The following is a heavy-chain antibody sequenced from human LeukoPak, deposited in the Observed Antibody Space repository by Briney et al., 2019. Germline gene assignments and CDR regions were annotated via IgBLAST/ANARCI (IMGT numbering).Heavy chain of an antibody. CDR3: AKAPVGHCSGAFCYHFDS. CDR2: ISGDNPGT. CDR1: GFTFSTYA. V-gene: IGHV3-23*01. D-gene: IGHD2-15*01. J-gene: IGHJ4*02. Sequence: GGSLRLSCAASGFTFSTYAMSWVRQTPGKGLEWVAAISGDNPGTYHANSVKGRFTISRDNSKKTLHLQMSGLRAEDTARYYCAKAPVGHCSGAFCYHFDSWGQGTLVTVSS.